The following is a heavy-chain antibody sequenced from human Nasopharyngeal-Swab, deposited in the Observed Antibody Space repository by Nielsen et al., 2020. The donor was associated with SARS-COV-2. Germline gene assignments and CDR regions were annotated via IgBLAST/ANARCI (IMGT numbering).Heavy chain of an antibody. Sequence: GGSLRLSCAASGFTFSSYAMSWVRQAPGRGLEWVSAISGSGGSTYYADSVKGRFTISRDNAKNSLYLQMNSLRAEDTAVYYCARGAPYSSSSGDFDYWGQGTLVTVSS. D-gene: IGHD6-6*01. CDR2: ISGSGGST. V-gene: IGHV3-23*01. J-gene: IGHJ4*02. CDR3: ARGAPYSSSSGDFDY. CDR1: GFTFSSYA.